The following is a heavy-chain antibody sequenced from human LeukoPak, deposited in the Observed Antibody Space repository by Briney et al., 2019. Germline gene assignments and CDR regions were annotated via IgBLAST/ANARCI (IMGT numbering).Heavy chain of an antibody. Sequence: GGSLRLSCAASGFTFSTYSMNWVRQAPGKGLEWVSSISTSSTYIYYADSVKGRFTISRDNAKNSLYLQMNSLRAGDTAVYYCARHEPVITLSSYYYGMDVWGPGTTVTVSS. CDR2: ISTSSTYI. V-gene: IGHV3-21*01. CDR1: GFTFSTYS. CDR3: ARHEPVITLSSYYYGMDV. J-gene: IGHJ6*02. D-gene: IGHD1-14*01.